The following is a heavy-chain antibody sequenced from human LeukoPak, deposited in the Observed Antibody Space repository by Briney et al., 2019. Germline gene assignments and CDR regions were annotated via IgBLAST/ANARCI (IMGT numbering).Heavy chain of an antibody. V-gene: IGHV4-61*02. CDR2: IYTSGTT. J-gene: IGHJ4*02. CDR3: AKAVYYDSSGYWGH. CDR1: GGSISSGSYY. Sequence: PSETLSLTCTVSGGSISSGSYYWSWLRQPAGKGLEWIGRIYTSGTTNYNPSLKSRVTISVDTSKNQSSLKLSSVTAADTAVYYCAKAVYYDSSGYWGHWGQGALVTVSS. D-gene: IGHD3-22*01.